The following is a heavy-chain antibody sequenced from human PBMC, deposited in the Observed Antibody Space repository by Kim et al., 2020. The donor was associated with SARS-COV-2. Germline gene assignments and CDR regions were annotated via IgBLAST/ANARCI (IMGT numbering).Heavy chain of an antibody. D-gene: IGHD5-12*01. Sequence: TSYAQKFQGRVTMTRDTSTSTVYMELSSLRSEDTAVYYCARAGYDPPFDYWGQGTLVTVSS. V-gene: IGHV1-46*01. CDR2: T. J-gene: IGHJ4*02. CDR3: ARAGYDPPFDY.